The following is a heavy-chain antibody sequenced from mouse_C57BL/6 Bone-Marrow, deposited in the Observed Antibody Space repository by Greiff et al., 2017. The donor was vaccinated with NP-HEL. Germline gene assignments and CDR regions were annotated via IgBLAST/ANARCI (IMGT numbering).Heavy chain of an antibody. D-gene: IGHD1-1*01. Sequence: QVQLQQSGAELMKPGASVKLSCKATGYTFTGYWIEWVKQRPGHGLEWIGEILPGRGRTNYNEKFKGKATFTADTSANTAYMQLSSLTTEDSAIYYGARQITTVVATDYWGQGTTLTVSS. CDR1: GYTFTGYW. CDR3: ARQITTVVATDY. V-gene: IGHV1-9*01. CDR2: ILPGRGRT. J-gene: IGHJ2*01.